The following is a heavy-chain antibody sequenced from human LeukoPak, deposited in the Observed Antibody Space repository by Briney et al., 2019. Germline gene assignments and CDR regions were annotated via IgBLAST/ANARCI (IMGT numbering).Heavy chain of an antibody. CDR1: GGSFSGYY. V-gene: IGHV4-34*01. D-gene: IGHD3-22*01. Sequence: SETLSLTCADYGGSFSGYYWSWIRHPPGKGLEWIAEINHSGSTNYNPSLKSRVTISIDTSKNQFSLKLSSVTAADTAVYYCASSRHYDSSGYWMYYFDFWGQGTLVTVSS. J-gene: IGHJ4*02. CDR2: INHSGST. CDR3: ASSRHYDSSGYWMYYFDF.